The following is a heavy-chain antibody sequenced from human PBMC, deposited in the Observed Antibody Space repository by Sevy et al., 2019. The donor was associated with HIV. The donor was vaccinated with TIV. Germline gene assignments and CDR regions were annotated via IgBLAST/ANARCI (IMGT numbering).Heavy chain of an antibody. D-gene: IGHD6-19*01. CDR2: ISSSSSTI. CDR1: GFTFSSYS. V-gene: IGHV3-48*02. CDR3: ARDRPPGRWLVPYYYGMDV. J-gene: IGHJ6*02. Sequence: GGSLRLSCAASGFTFSSYSMNWVRQPPGKGLEWVSYISSSSSTIYYADSVKGRFTISRDNAKNSLYLQMNSLRDEDTAVYYCARDRPPGRWLVPYYYGMDVWGQGTTVTVSS.